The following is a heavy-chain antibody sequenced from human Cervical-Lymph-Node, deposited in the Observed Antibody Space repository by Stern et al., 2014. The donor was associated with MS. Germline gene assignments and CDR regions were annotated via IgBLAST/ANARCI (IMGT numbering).Heavy chain of an antibody. D-gene: IGHD3-16*01. Sequence: VQLVESGPEVKKPGASVMVSCKPSGYTFTNYYIHWVRQAPGQGLEWLGIINPNGSVKASAQKFQGRLSMTRDTSTTTVYMRLITLTSEDTAMYYCTRAVGGVGREWGQGTLVFVSS. J-gene: IGHJ4*02. CDR3: TRAVGGVGRE. CDR2: INPNGSVK. CDR1: GYTFTNYY. V-gene: IGHV1-46*01.